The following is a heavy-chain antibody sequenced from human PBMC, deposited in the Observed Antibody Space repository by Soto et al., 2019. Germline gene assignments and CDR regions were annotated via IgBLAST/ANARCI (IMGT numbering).Heavy chain of an antibody. CDR1: GYSITSGFY. Sequence: SETLSLTCTVSGYSITSGFYWGWVRQSPGKGLEWIGSISYGAKTFYNPSLASRFSIAVDTSKNHFSLRLTSVTAADTALYYCTRGAGAPWVRFDVWG. V-gene: IGHV4-38-2*02. CDR2: ISYGAKT. J-gene: IGHJ6*03. D-gene: IGHD3-22*01. CDR3: TRGAGAPWVRFDV.